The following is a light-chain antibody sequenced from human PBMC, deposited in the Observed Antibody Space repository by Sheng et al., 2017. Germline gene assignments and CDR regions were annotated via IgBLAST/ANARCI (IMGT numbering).Light chain of an antibody. CDR2: DAS. Sequence: EIVLTQSPATLSLSPGERATLSCRASQSVSSYLAWYQVKPGQAPRLLIYDASNRATGVPARFSGSGSGTDFSLTISSLEPEDFAVYYCQHHSNWPPYTFGQGTKLEI. CDR1: QSVSSY. CDR3: QHHSNWPPYT. V-gene: IGKV3-11*01. J-gene: IGKJ2*01.